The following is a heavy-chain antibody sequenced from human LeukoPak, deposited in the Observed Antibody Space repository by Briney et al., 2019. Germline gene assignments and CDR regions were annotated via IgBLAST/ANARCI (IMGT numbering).Heavy chain of an antibody. CDR3: ARFDARGVRYGMDV. J-gene: IGHJ6*02. V-gene: IGHV3-21*01. D-gene: IGHD3-10*02. Sequence: GSLRLSCAASGFTFSSYSMNWVRQAPGKGLEWVSSISSSSSYIYYADSVKGRFTISRDNAKNSLYLQMNSLRAEDTAVYYCARFDARGVRYGMDVWAKGPRSPSP. CDR1: GFTFSSYS. CDR2: ISSSSSYI.